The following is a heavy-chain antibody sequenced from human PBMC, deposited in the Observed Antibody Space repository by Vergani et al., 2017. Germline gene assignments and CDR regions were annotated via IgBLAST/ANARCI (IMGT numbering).Heavy chain of an antibody. J-gene: IGHJ6*02. CDR2: IIPIFGKA. CDR1: GGTFSSYA. Sequence: QVQLVHSGAEVKNPGSSVTVPCKASGGTFSSYAISWARQAPGQGIEWMGGIIPIFGKANCAQKFQGRDTITADKPPSTAYMELSSLRSEDTAVYYCARGRGNYRVSYYYYGMDVWGQGTTVTVSS. V-gene: IGHV1-69*06. CDR3: ARGRGNYRVSYYYYGMDV. D-gene: IGHD4-11*01.